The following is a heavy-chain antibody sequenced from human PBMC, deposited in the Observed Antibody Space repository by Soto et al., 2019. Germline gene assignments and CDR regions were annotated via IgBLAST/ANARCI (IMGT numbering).Heavy chain of an antibody. CDR3: ARDGYCSSTSCRYYYYYYGMDV. D-gene: IGHD2-2*01. CDR2: ISAYNGNT. J-gene: IGHJ6*02. Sequence: QVQLVQSGAEVKKPGASVKVSCKASGYTFTSYGISWVRQAPGQGLEWRGWISAYNGNTNYAQKLQGRVTMTTDTSTSTAYMELSSLRSDDTAVYYCARDGYCSSTSCRYYYYYYGMDVWGQGTTVTVSS. V-gene: IGHV1-18*01. CDR1: GYTFTSYG.